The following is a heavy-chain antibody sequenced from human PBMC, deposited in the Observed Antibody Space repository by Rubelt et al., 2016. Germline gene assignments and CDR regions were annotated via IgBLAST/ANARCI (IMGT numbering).Heavy chain of an antibody. CDR1: GFTFSSYW. CDR3: ARGRAVAGPIDY. Sequence: VQLVESGGGVVQPGRSLRLSCAASGFTFSSYWMSWVRQAPGKGLEWVANIKQDGSEKYYVDSVKGRFTISRDNSKNTLYLQMNSLRAEDTAVYYCARGRAVAGPIDYWGQGTLVTVSS. V-gene: IGHV3-7*01. D-gene: IGHD6-19*01. CDR2: IKQDGSEK. J-gene: IGHJ4*02.